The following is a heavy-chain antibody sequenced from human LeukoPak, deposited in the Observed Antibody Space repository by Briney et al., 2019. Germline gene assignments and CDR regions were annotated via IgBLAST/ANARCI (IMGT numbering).Heavy chain of an antibody. CDR3: ARVHGGVVDH. V-gene: IGHV4-30-4*01. J-gene: IGHJ4*02. CDR1: GGSISSGDYY. CDR2: IYYSGNT. D-gene: IGHD2-8*02. Sequence: PSETLSLTCTVSGGSISSGDYYWSWIRQPPGKGLEWIGYIYYSGNTYYNPSLKSRVTISLDTSKKQLSLKVSSVTAADTAVYYCARVHGGVVDHWGQGTLVTVSS.